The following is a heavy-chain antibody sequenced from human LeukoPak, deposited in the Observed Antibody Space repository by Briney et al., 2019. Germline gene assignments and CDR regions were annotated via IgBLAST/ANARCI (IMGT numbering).Heavy chain of an antibody. J-gene: IGHJ4*02. D-gene: IGHD2-21*01. CDR1: GFTFSSYA. CDR3: ARGSFRMYYFDY. V-gene: IGHV3-23*01. CDR2: ISGSGGST. Sequence: GGSLRLSCAASGFTFSSYAMSWVRQAPGKGLEWVSAISGSGGSTYYADSVKGRFTISRDNSKNTLYLQMNSLRAEDTAVYYCARGSFRMYYFDYWGQGTLVTVSS.